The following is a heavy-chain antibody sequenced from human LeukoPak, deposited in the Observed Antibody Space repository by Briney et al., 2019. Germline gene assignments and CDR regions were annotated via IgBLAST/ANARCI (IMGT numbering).Heavy chain of an antibody. CDR3: AKKAQYNGNYPLDY. CDR1: GFTFTSYS. J-gene: IGHJ4*02. Sequence: GGSLRLSCAASGFTFTSYSMGWVRQAPGKGLEWGSGTSDRGDSTHSADPVKGRFTISRDNSKNTLYLQMNSLRAEDTALYFCAKKAQYNGNYPLDYWGQGTLVTVSS. V-gene: IGHV3-23*01. CDR2: TSDRGDST. D-gene: IGHD1-26*01.